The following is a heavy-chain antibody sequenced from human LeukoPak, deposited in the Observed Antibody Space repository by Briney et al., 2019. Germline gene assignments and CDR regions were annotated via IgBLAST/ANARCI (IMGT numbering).Heavy chain of an antibody. CDR2: IYYSGST. V-gene: IGHV4-59*01. CDR1: GGSISSYY. J-gene: IGHJ4*02. Sequence: SETLSLTCTVSGGSISSYYWSWIRQPPGKGLEWIGYIYYSGSTNYNPSLKSRVTISVDTSKNQFSLKLSSVTAADTAVYYCARPGSYYYDSNYFDYWGQGTLVTVSS. D-gene: IGHD3-22*01. CDR3: ARPGSYYYDSNYFDY.